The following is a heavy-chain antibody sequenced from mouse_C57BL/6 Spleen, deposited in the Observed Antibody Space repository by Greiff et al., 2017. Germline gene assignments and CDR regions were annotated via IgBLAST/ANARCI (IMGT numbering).Heavy chain of an antibody. J-gene: IGHJ4*01. CDR2: ISGGGGNT. V-gene: IGHV5-9*01. Sequence: EVKLVESGGGLVKPGGSLKLSCAASGFTFSSYTMPWVRQTPEKRLEWVATISGGGGNTYYPDSVKGRFTISRDNAKNTLYLQMSSLRSEDTALYYCARQGISGAMDYWGQGTSVTVSS. CDR3: ARQGISGAMDY. CDR1: GFTFSSYT.